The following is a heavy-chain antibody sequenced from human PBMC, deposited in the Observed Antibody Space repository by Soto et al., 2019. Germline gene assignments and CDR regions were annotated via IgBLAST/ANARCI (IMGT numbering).Heavy chain of an antibody. Sequence: LRLSCAASGFTFSSYAMSWVRQAPGKGLEWVSAISGSGGSTYYADSVKGRFTISRDNSKNTLYLQMNSLRAEDTAVYYCAKVPYYYDSSGYYYYPPYYFDYWGQGTLVTVSS. CDR1: GFTFSSYA. J-gene: IGHJ4*02. CDR2: ISGSGGST. V-gene: IGHV3-23*01. CDR3: AKVPYYYDSSGYYYYPPYYFDY. D-gene: IGHD3-22*01.